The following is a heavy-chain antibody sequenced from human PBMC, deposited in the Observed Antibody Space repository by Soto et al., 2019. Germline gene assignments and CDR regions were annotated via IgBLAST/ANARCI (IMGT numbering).Heavy chain of an antibody. Sequence: PGGSLRLSCAVSGFTFSTSTMNWVRQAPGKGLEWVSSISGGGASRYYADSVKGRFIISRDNAKSSLFLQMNSLRAEDTGMYFCAAQRGRPLPDAMDVWGQGTTVTVSS. V-gene: IGHV3-21*04. CDR1: GFTFSTST. D-gene: IGHD2-2*01. CDR3: AAQRGRPLPDAMDV. CDR2: ISGGGASR. J-gene: IGHJ6*02.